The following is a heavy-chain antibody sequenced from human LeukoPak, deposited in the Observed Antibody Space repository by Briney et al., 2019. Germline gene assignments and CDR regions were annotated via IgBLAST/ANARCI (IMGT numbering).Heavy chain of an antibody. CDR2: IYYSGST. J-gene: IGHJ4*02. Sequence: PSETLSLTCTVSGDSISNYYWSWIRQPPGKGLEWIGYIYYSGSTNYNPSLKSRVTISVDTSENQFSLKLSSVTAADTAVYYCARASGSYPDYWGQGTLVTVSS. V-gene: IGHV4-59*01. CDR3: ARASGSYPDY. CDR1: GDSISNYY. D-gene: IGHD1-26*01.